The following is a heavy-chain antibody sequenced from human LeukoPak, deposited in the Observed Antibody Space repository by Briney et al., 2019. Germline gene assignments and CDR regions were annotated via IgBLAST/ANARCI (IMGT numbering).Heavy chain of an antibody. CDR2: ISGSGGST. J-gene: IGHJ4*02. Sequence: PGGSLRLSRAASGFTFSSYAMSWVRQAPGKGLEWVSAISGSGGSTYYADSVKGRFTISRDNSKNTLYLQMNSLRAEDTAVYYCAHSGYYDILTGYYEEDYWGQGTLVTVSS. CDR1: GFTFSSYA. V-gene: IGHV3-23*01. D-gene: IGHD3-9*01. CDR3: AHSGYYDILTGYYEEDY.